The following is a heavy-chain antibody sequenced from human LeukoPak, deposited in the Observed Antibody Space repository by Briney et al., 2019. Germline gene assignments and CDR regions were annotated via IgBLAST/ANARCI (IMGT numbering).Heavy chain of an antibody. D-gene: IGHD6-13*01. CDR3: AREVGSSWYTESDP. V-gene: IGHV1-8*01. CDR1: GYTFTSYD. Sequence: ASVKVSCRASGYTFTSYDINWVRQATGQGLEWMGWMNPNSGNTGYAQKFQGRVTMTRNTSISTAYMELSSLRSEDTAVCYCAREVGSSWYTESDPWGQGTLVTVSS. J-gene: IGHJ5*02. CDR2: MNPNSGNT.